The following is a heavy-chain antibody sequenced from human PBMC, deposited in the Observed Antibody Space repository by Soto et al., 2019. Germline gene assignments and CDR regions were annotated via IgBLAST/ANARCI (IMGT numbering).Heavy chain of an antibody. V-gene: IGHV4-31*03. D-gene: IGHD6-13*01. CDR2: IYYRGTT. CDR1: GGSISTGVWY. Sequence: QVQLQESGPGLVEPSQTLSLTCSVSGGSISTGVWYWSWVREHPGKSMECIGDIYYRGTTSYNPSLGSRVTISRDTSKNKVSLKVNSVTAADTAVYYCARVSAGGTRWFDSWGQGIRVTVSS. J-gene: IGHJ5*01. CDR3: ARVSAGGTRWFDS.